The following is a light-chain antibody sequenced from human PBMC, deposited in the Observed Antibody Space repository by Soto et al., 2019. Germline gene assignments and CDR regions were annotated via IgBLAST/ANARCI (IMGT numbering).Light chain of an antibody. V-gene: IGLV2-14*01. J-gene: IGLJ1*01. CDR1: SSDVGGYNY. CDR2: DVS. CDR3: SSYSCSSTVDV. Sequence: QSALTQPASVSGSPGQSITISCTGTSSDVGGYNYVSWYQQHPGKAPKLMIYDVSNRPSGVSDRFSGSKSGNTASLTISGLQAEDEADYYCSSYSCSSTVDVFGTGTKLTVL.